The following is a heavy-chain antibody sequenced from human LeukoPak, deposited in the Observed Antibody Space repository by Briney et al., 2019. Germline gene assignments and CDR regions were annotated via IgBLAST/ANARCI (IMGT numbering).Heavy chain of an antibody. CDR2: IIPIFGTA. V-gene: IGHV1-69*13. J-gene: IGHJ3*02. D-gene: IGHD2-21*01. CDR1: GGTFSSYA. CDR3: ARESIVVGPANDAFDI. Sequence: GASVKVSCKASGGTFSSYAISWVRQAPGQGLEWMGGIIPIFGTANYAQKFQGRVTITADESTSTAYMELSSLRSEDTAVYYCARESIVVGPANDAFDIWGQGTMVTVSS.